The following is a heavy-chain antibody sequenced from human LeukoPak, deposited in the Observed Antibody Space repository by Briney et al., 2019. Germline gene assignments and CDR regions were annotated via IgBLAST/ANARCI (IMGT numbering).Heavy chain of an antibody. CDR3: ARTIAQYSNSWLYFYYGLDV. J-gene: IGHJ6*02. V-gene: IGHV3-23*01. D-gene: IGHD6-13*01. CDR2: ISGGREDT. CDR1: GFAFGGYA. Sequence: GGSLRLSCTASGFAFGGYAMSWVRQAPGKGLEWVSSISGGREDTYYAGSVKGRFTISRDNSKSTLYLQMNSLRAEDTAVYYCARTIAQYSNSWLYFYYGLDVWGQGTTVTVS.